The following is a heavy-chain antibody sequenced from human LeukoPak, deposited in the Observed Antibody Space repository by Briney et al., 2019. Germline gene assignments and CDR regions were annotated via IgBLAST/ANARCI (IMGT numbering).Heavy chain of an antibody. CDR3: ARGGLGYDYVWGSYRNQHRFDY. D-gene: IGHD3-16*02. Sequence: PSETLSLTCAVYGGSFSGYYWSWIRQPPGKGLEWIGEINHSGSTNYNPSLKSRVTISVDTSKNQFSLKLSSVTAADTAVYYCARGGLGYDYVWGSYRNQHRFDYWGQGTLVTVSS. CDR2: INHSGST. CDR1: GGSFSGYY. V-gene: IGHV4-34*01. J-gene: IGHJ4*02.